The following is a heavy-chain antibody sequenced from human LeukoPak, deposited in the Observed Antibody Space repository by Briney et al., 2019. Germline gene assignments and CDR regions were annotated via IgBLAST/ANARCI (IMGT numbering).Heavy chain of an antibody. CDR3: AKDRDGSYDRGPRDAFDI. D-gene: IGHD1-26*01. V-gene: IGHV3-33*06. J-gene: IGHJ3*02. Sequence: PGRSLRLSCAASGFTFSSYGMHWVRQPPGKGLEWVAVIWYDGSNKYYADSVKGRFTISRDNSKNTLYLQMNSLRAEDTAVYYCAKDRDGSYDRGPRDAFDIWGQGTMVTVSS. CDR2: IWYDGSNK. CDR1: GFTFSSYG.